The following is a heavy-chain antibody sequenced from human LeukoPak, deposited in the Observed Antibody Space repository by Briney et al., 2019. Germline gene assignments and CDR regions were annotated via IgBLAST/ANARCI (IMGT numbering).Heavy chain of an antibody. CDR1: GGTFSSYA. CDR3: ARYGAAAGNWFDP. Sequence: ASVKVSFKASGGTFSSYAINWVRQAPGQGLEWMGRIIPIFGIANYAQKFQGRVTITADKSTSTAYMELSSLRSEDTAVYYCARYGAAAGNWFDPWGQGTLVTVSS. V-gene: IGHV1-69*04. D-gene: IGHD6-13*01. CDR2: IIPIFGIA. J-gene: IGHJ5*02.